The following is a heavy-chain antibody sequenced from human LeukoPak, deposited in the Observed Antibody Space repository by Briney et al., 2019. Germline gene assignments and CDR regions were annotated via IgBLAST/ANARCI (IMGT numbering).Heavy chain of an antibody. V-gene: IGHV4-59*01. CDR3: ARAGVRGVIPFDY. D-gene: IGHD3-10*01. J-gene: IGHJ4*02. CDR2: IYYSGST. Sequence: SETLSLTCTVSGGSISSYYWSWLRQPPGKGLEWIGYIYYSGSTNYNPSLKGRVTISVDTSKNQFSLKLSSVTAADTAVYYCARAGVRGVIPFDYWGQGTLVTVSS. CDR1: GGSISSYY.